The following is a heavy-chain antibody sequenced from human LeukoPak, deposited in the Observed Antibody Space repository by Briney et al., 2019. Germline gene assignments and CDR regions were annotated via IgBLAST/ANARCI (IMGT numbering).Heavy chain of an antibody. CDR3: ARKSYYYYDLDV. J-gene: IGHJ6*02. Sequence: ASVKVSCKASGYTFTSYDINWVRQATGQGLEWMGWMNPNSGNTGYAQKFQGRVTMTRDTSTSTVYMELSSLRSEDTAVYYCARKSYYYYDLDVWGQGTTVTVSS. V-gene: IGHV1-8*01. CDR1: GYTFTSYD. CDR2: MNPNSGNT.